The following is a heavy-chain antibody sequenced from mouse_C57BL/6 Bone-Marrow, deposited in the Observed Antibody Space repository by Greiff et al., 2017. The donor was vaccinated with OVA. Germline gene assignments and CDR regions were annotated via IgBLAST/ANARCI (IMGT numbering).Heavy chain of an antibody. CDR1: GYTFTSYG. CDR2: IYPRSGNT. D-gene: IGHD2-13*01. CDR3: ARWGLPPMDY. V-gene: IGHV1-81*01. Sequence: VKLMESGAELARPGASVKLSCKASGYTFTSYGISWVKQRTGQGLEWIGEIYPRSGNTYYNEKFKGKATLTADKSSSTAYMELRSLTSEDSAVYFCARWGLPPMDYWGQGTSVTVSS. J-gene: IGHJ4*01.